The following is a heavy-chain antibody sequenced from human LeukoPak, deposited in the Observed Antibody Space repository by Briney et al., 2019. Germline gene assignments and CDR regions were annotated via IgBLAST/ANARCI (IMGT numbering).Heavy chain of an antibody. J-gene: IGHJ4*02. V-gene: IGHV3-23*01. CDR3: ARGQGKIAAPFDY. D-gene: IGHD6-13*01. CDR1: GFTFSSYG. CDR2: ISGSGGST. Sequence: GGSLRLSCAASGFTFSSYGMSWVRQAPGKGLEWGSAISGSGGSTYYADSVKGRFTISRDNSKNTLYLQMNSLRAEDTAVYYCARGQGKIAAPFDYWGQGTLVTVSS.